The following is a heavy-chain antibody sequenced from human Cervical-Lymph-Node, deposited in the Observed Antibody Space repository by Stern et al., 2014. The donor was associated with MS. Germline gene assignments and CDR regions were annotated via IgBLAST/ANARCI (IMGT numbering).Heavy chain of an antibody. CDR1: GGSISRAEYY. CDR2: IHNSGNT. Sequence: VQLQESGPGLVKPSQTLSLTCAVTGGSISRAEYYWSWIRPSPGKGLEWIGYIHNSGNTYYNPSLKSRVTRSVDTSKNQFSLKLRSVTAADTAVYYCSRDADGYSLVFGYWGRGTLVTVSS. D-gene: IGHD5-24*01. J-gene: IGHJ4*02. V-gene: IGHV4-30-4*01. CDR3: SRDADGYSLVFGY.